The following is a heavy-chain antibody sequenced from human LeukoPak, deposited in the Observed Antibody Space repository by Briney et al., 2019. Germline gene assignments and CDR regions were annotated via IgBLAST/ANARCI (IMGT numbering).Heavy chain of an antibody. CDR2: ISSSDNTI. D-gene: IGHD5-18*01. CDR3: ARVHRGYSYGRLDY. CDR1: GFDFSDYS. J-gene: IGHJ4*02. Sequence: GGSLRLSCSASGFDFSDYSMNWVRQAPGKGLEWVSYISSSDNTIHYADSVKGRFTISRDNAKNSLYLEMNSLRDEDTAVYYCARVHRGYSYGRLDYWGQGTLVTVSS. V-gene: IGHV3-48*02.